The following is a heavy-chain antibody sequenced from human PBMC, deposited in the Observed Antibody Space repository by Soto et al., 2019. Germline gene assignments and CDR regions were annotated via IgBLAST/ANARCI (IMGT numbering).Heavy chain of an antibody. D-gene: IGHD1-20*01. V-gene: IGHV4-4*07. CDR2: IYSSGNT. J-gene: IGHJ3*02. CDR3: VRDVESPGISGSWGAFDI. Sequence: QVQLQESGPGLVKPSETLSLICTVSGGSIRNYFWTWIRQPAGKGLEWIGRIYSSGNTVYNASLNGRVTMSIDMSKNQFSLKLSSMTAADTAVYYCVRDVESPGISGSWGAFDIWGQGTVVTVSS. CDR1: GGSIRNYF.